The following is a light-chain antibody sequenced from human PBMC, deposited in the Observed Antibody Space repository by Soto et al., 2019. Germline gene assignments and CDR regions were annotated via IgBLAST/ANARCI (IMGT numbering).Light chain of an antibody. J-gene: IGKJ1*01. CDR1: QSISSR. Sequence: DIQMTQSPSTLSASVGDRVTITCRASQSISSRLAWYQQKPGKAPKLLIYDASSLESGVPSRFSGSGSGTEFTPTISSLQPDDFATYYCQQYNSYWTFGQGTKVDIK. CDR3: QQYNSYWT. CDR2: DAS. V-gene: IGKV1-5*01.